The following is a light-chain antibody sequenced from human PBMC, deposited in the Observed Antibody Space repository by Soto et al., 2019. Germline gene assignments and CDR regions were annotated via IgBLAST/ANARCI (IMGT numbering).Light chain of an antibody. J-gene: IGKJ1*01. CDR2: AAS. V-gene: IGKV3-15*01. CDR1: QSVSSN. CDR3: QQYNNWPRT. Sequence: EIVMTQSPATLSVSPGARAPLSCRARQSVSSNVAWYQQKPGQAPRLLIYAASTRATGIPATFSGSGSGTDFTLTISSLQPEDFAIYYCQQYNNWPRTFGQGTKVDIK.